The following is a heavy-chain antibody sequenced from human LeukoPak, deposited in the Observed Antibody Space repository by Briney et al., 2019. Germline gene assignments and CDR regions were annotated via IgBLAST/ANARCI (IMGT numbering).Heavy chain of an antibody. CDR1: GGSISSYY. J-gene: IGHJ5*02. CDR2: IYYSGST. CDR3: ARQKYYYDSSGYLEHWFDP. V-gene: IGHV4-59*08. D-gene: IGHD3-22*01. Sequence: PSETLSLTCTVSGGSISSYYWSWIRQPPGKGLEWIGYIYYSGSTNYNPSLKSLVTISVDTSKNQFSLKLSSVTAADTAVYYCARQKYYYDSSGYLEHWFDPWGQGTLVTVSS.